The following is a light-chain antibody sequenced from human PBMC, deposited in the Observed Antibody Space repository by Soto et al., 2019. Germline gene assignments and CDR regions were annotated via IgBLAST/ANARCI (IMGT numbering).Light chain of an antibody. CDR2: GAS. CDR1: QSVSSN. J-gene: IGKJ2*01. Sequence: EIVMTQSPATLSVSPGERATLSCRASQSVSSNLARYQQKPGQAPRLLIYGASTRATGIPARFSGSGSGTEFTLTISSLQSEDFEVYYCQQYNNWHTFGQGTKLEIK. CDR3: QQYNNWHT. V-gene: IGKV3-15*01.